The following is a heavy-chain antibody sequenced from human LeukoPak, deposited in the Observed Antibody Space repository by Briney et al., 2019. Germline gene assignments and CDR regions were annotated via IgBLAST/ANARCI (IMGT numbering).Heavy chain of an antibody. J-gene: IGHJ5*02. CDR3: ARDRTQNYDFWSGYYLNWFDP. CDR1: GGSISSGSYY. V-gene: IGHV4-61*02. CDR2: IYTSGST. Sequence: SETLSLTCTVSGGSISSGSYYWSWIRQPAGKGLEWIGRIYTSGSTNYNPSLKSRVTISVDTSKNQFSLKLSSVTAADTAVYYRARDRTQNYDFWSGYYLNWFDPWGQGTLVTVSS. D-gene: IGHD3-3*01.